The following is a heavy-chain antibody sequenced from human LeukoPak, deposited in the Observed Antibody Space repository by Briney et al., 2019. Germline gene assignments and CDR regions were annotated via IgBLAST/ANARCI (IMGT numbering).Heavy chain of an antibody. CDR3: ARMRGYDFWSGYFSRSVREGYYMDV. Sequence: PSETLSLTCTVSGGSISSYYWSWIRQPPGKGLEWIGYIYYSGSTNYNPSLKSRVTISVDTSKNQFSLKLSSVTAADTAVYYCARMRGYDFWSGYFSRSVREGYYMDVWGKGTTVTVSS. CDR1: GGSISSYY. CDR2: IYYSGST. V-gene: IGHV4-59*08. D-gene: IGHD3-3*01. J-gene: IGHJ6*03.